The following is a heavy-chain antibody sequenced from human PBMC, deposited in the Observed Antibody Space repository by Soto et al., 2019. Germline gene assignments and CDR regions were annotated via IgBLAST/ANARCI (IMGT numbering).Heavy chain of an antibody. Sequence: QVQLVQSGAEVKKPGASVKVSCKASGYTFTSYAIHWVRQAPGQRLEWMGWINAGNGNTKYSQKFQDRVTITRDTSASTAYMEVSSLRAEATAVYYCASDLGGGADYWGQGTLVTVSS. CDR1: GYTFTSYA. D-gene: IGHD2-15*01. CDR3: ASDLGGGADY. CDR2: INAGNGNT. V-gene: IGHV1-3*01. J-gene: IGHJ4*02.